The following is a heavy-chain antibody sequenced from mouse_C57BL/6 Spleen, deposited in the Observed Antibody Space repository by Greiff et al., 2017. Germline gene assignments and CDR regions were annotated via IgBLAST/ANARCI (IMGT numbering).Heavy chain of an antibody. CDR1: GYTFTDYE. J-gene: IGHJ2*01. V-gene: IGHV1-15*01. D-gene: IGHD1-1*01. Sequence: QVHVKQSGAELVRPGASVTLSCKASGYTFTDYEMHWVKQTPVHGLEWIGAIDPETGGTAYNQKFKGKAILTADKSSSTAYMELRSLTSEDSAVYYCTNYGSSYFDYWGQGTTLTVSS. CDR2: IDPETGGT. CDR3: TNYGSSYFDY.